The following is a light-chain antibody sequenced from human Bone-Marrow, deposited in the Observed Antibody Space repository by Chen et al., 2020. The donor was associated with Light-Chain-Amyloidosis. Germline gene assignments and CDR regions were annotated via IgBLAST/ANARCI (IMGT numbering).Light chain of an antibody. CDR3: QSYQGSSQGV. V-gene: IGLV6-57*01. Sequence: NFMPTSPHPLSEFSGKAVIHPCTRSSGSISTNYVQWYQQRPGSSPTTVIYEDDQRPSGVPDRFSGSIDRSSNSASLTISGLKTEDEADYYCQSYQGSSQGVFGGGTKLTVL. CDR1: SGSISTNY. J-gene: IGLJ3*02. CDR2: EDD.